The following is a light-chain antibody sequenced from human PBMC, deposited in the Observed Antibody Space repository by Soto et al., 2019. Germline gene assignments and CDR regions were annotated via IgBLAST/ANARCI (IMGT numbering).Light chain of an antibody. V-gene: IGKV3-20*01. J-gene: IGKJ2*01. CDR1: QSVSSSQ. CDR3: QQFGSSPEYT. CDR2: GAS. Sequence: EIVLTQSPGTLSLSPGERATLSCRASQSVSSSQLAWYQQKPGQAPRLLIYGASITATGIPDRFSGGGSGTDFTLTISRLEPEDFAVYYCQQFGSSPEYTFGQGTKLEVK.